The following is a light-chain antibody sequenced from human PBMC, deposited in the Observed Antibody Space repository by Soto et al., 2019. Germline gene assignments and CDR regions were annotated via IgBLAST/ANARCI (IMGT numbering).Light chain of an antibody. Sequence: QSVLTQPASLSGSPGQAITISCTGTSSDVGAYDYVSWYQQHPGKAPKLMIYEVSGRPSGVSNRFSGSKSGNRASLTISGLQAEDEADYYCSSYSSSSTPVVFGGGTKLTVL. CDR2: EVS. CDR1: SSDVGAYDY. V-gene: IGLV2-14*01. J-gene: IGLJ2*01. CDR3: SSYSSSSTPVV.